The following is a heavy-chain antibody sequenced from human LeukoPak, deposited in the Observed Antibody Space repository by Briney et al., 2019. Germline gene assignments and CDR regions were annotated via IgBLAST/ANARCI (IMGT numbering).Heavy chain of an antibody. V-gene: IGHV1-18*01. CDR2: ISAYNGNT. CDR3: ARGATGYCSGGSCYVDY. Sequence: ASVKVSCKVSGYTRTELAIHWVRQAPGKGLEWMGWISAYNGNTNYVQKLQDRVTMTTDTSTSTAYMELRSLRSDDTAVYYCARGATGYCSGGSCYVDYWGQGTLVTVSS. J-gene: IGHJ4*02. D-gene: IGHD2-15*01. CDR1: GYTRTELA.